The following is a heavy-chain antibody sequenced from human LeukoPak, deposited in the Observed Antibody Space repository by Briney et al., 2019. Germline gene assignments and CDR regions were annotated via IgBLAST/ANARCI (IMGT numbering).Heavy chain of an antibody. CDR3: ARAVQLWFQFDY. CDR2: ISSSSSYI. CDR1: GFTFSSYS. V-gene: IGHV3-21*01. Sequence: GGSLRLSCAASGFTFSSYSMNWVRQAPGKGLEWVSSISSSSSYIYYADSVKGRFTISRDNAKNSLYLQKNSLRAEDTAVYYCARAVQLWFQFDYWGQGTLVTVSS. D-gene: IGHD5-18*01. J-gene: IGHJ4*02.